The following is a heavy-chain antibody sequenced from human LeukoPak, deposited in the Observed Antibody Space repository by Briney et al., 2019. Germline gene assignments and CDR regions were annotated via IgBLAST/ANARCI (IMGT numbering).Heavy chain of an antibody. V-gene: IGHV3-23*01. D-gene: IGHD5-18*01. Sequence: GGSLRLSCAASGFTFTSYSMSWVRQAPGKGLEWVSGTSDRGDYTYYADSVKGRFTISRDNSKNTLYLQMNSLRAEDTAVYYCAKGYTYGSDWGQGTLVTVSS. CDR1: GFTFTSYS. CDR2: TSDRGDYT. J-gene: IGHJ4*02. CDR3: AKGYTYGSD.